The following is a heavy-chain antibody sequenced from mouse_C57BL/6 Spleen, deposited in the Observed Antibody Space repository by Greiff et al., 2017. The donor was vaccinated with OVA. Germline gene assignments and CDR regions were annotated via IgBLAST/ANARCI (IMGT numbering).Heavy chain of an antibody. D-gene: IGHD1-1*01. Sequence: QVQLQQPGAELVMPGASVKLSCKASGYTFTSYWMHWVKQRPGQGLEWIGEIDPSDSYTNYNQKFQGKSTLTVDKSSSTAYMQLSSLTSEDSAVYYCVSYGGAMDYWGQGTSVTVSS. CDR3: VSYGGAMDY. V-gene: IGHV1-69*01. CDR1: GYTFTSYW. CDR2: IDPSDSYT. J-gene: IGHJ4*01.